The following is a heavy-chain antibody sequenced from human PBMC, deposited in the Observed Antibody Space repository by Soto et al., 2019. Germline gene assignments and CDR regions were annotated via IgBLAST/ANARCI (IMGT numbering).Heavy chain of an antibody. CDR2: TYYRSKWYN. CDR1: GDSVSSNSAA. Sequence: SQTLSLTCAISGDSVSSNSAAWNWIRQSPSRGLEWLGRTYYRSKWYNDYAVSVKSRITINPDTSKNQFSLQLNSVTPEDTAVYYCARDGNCSGGSCYSRPADDAFDIWGQGTMVTVSS. V-gene: IGHV6-1*01. CDR3: ARDGNCSGGSCYSRPADDAFDI. D-gene: IGHD2-15*01. J-gene: IGHJ3*02.